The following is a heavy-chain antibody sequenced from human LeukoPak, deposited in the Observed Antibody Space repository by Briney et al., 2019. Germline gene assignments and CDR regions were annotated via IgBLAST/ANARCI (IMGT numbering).Heavy chain of an antibody. CDR3: ARGSSPRGFDY. D-gene: IGHD3-10*01. J-gene: IGHJ4*02. V-gene: IGHV4-34*01. CDR1: GGSFSSYY. Sequence: SETLSLTCAVYGGSFSSYYWSWIRQPPGKGLEWIGEINHSGSTNYNPSLKSRVTISLDTSKNQFSLKLSSVTAADTAVYYCARGSSPRGFDYWGQGTLVTVSS. CDR2: INHSGST.